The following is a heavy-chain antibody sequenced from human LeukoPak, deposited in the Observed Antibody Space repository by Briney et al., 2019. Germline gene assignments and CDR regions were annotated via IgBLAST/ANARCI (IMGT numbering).Heavy chain of an antibody. Sequence: ASVKVSCKASGYTFTGYYMHWVRHAPGQGLEWMAWINPNSGGTNYAQKFQGRVTMTRETSISTAYMQLSRLRSDDTAVYYCARGDPGDAFDIWGQGTTVTVSS. J-gene: IGHJ3*02. CDR2: INPNSGGT. V-gene: IGHV1-2*02. CDR1: GYTFTGYY. CDR3: ARGDPGDAFDI.